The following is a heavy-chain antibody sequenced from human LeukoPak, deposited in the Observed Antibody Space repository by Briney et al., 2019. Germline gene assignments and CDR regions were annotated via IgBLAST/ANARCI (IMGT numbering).Heavy chain of an antibody. CDR2: INHSGST. CDR1: GGSFSGYY. Sequence: PSETLSLTCAVYGGSFSGYYWSWIRQPPGKGLEWIGEINHSGSTNYNPSLKSRVTISVDTSKNQFSLKLSSVTAADTAVYYCARAGYYGSGSYYGYWGQGTLVTVSS. CDR3: ARAGYYGSGSYYGY. D-gene: IGHD3-10*01. J-gene: IGHJ4*02. V-gene: IGHV4-34*01.